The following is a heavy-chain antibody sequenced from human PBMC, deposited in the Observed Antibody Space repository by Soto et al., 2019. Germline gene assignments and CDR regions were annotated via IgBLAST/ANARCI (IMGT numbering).Heavy chain of an antibody. V-gene: IGHV4-4*02. CDR1: GGSISSSNW. CDR3: ARYYDFWSGYYFFDY. D-gene: IGHD3-3*01. J-gene: IGHJ4*02. CDR2: IHHSGST. Sequence: QVQLQESGPGLVKPSGTLSLTCAVSGGSISSSNWWSWVRQPPGKGLEWIGEIHHSGSTNYNPSLKSRVTISVDKSKNQSSLKLSSVTAADTAVYYCARYYDFWSGYYFFDYWGQGNLVTVSS.